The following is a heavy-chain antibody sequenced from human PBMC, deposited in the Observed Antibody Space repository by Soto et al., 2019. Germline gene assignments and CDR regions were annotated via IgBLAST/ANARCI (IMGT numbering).Heavy chain of an antibody. CDR3: AKESRTVGQSPFDA. CDR1: GYTFTYYG. CDR2: ISTYNGNT. Sequence: QVQVEQSGDEVKKPGASVKVSCRTSGYTFTYYGLHWVRQAPGHGLEWMGRISTYNGNTNYAQKFQGRVTLTTDTSTSTAYMELMSLRVDDTAVYFCAKESRTVGQSPFDALGQGTLVTVSS. V-gene: IGHV1-18*01. D-gene: IGHD1-1*01. J-gene: IGHJ4*02.